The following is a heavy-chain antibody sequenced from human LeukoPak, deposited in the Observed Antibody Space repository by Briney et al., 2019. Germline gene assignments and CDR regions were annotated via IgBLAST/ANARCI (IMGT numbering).Heavy chain of an antibody. V-gene: IGHV4-59*01. CDR2: IYYSGST. CDR3: ARVTEDSSSWYGYYYYGMDV. Sequence: SETLSLTCTVSGGSISSYYWSWIRQPPGKGLEWIGYIYYSGSTNYNPSLKSRVTISVDTSKSQFSLKLSSVTAADTAVYYCARVTEDSSSWYGYYYYGMDVWGQGTTVTVSS. CDR1: GGSISSYY. D-gene: IGHD6-13*01. J-gene: IGHJ6*02.